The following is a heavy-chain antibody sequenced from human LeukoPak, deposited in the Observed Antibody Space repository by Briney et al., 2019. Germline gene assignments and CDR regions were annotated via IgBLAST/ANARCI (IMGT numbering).Heavy chain of an antibody. J-gene: IGHJ3*02. CDR3: AREGYSGSCEAFDI. CDR2: FDPEDGET. D-gene: IGHD1-26*01. V-gene: IGHV1-24*01. Sequence: ASVKVSCKVSGYTLTELSMHWVRQAPGKGLEWMGGFDPEDGETIYAQKFQGRVTMTEDTSTSTVYMELSSLRSEDTAVYYCAREGYSGSCEAFDIWGQGTMVTVSS. CDR1: GYTLTELS.